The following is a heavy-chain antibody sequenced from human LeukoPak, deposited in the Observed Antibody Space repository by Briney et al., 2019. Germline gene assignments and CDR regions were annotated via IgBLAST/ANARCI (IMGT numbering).Heavy chain of an antibody. CDR1: GGSISSSSYY. CDR3: ARHGEYYYDSSGYYFPHWYFDL. D-gene: IGHD3-22*01. Sequence: SETLSLTCTVSGGSISSSSYYWGWIRQPPGKRLEWIGSIYYSGSTYYNPSLKSRVTISVDTSKNQYSLKLSSVTAADTAVYYCARHGEYYYDSSGYYFPHWYFDLWGRGTLVTVSS. J-gene: IGHJ2*01. CDR2: IYYSGST. V-gene: IGHV4-39*01.